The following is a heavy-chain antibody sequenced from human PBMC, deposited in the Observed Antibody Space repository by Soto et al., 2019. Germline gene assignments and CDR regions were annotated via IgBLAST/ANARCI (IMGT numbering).Heavy chain of an antibody. D-gene: IGHD3-3*01. J-gene: IGHJ4*02. CDR1: GFTFSSYG. V-gene: IGHV3-30*18. CDR2: ISYDGSNR. Sequence: PGGSLRLSCAASGFTFSSYGMHWVRQAPGKGLEWVAVISYDGSNRYYADSVKGRFTISRDNSKNTLYLQMNSLRAEDTAVYYCAKDLWSGYSPLSPVDYWGQGTLVTVSS. CDR3: AKDLWSGYSPLSPVDY.